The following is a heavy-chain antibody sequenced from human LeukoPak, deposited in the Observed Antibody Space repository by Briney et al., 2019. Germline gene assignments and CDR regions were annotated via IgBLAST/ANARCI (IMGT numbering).Heavy chain of an antibody. CDR2: IYHTGST. CDR1: GYSISSGYY. CDR3: ARAYSSSWYFNWFDP. V-gene: IGHV4-38-2*02. Sequence: PSETLSLTCTVSGYSISSGYYWAWTRQPPGKGLEWIGNIYHTGSTYYNPSLKSRVTISVDTSKNQFSLKLSSVTAADTAVYYCARAYSSSWYFNWFDPWGQGTLVTVSS. J-gene: IGHJ5*02. D-gene: IGHD6-13*01.